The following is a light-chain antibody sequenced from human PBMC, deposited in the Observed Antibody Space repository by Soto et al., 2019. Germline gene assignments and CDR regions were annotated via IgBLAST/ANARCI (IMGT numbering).Light chain of an antibody. J-gene: IGLJ2*01. Sequence: FMLTQPHSVSESPGKTVTISCTRSSGNIGSNFVQWYQQRPGSAPTTVIYEDAQRPSGVPDRFSGSIDSSSNSASLTISGLNTEDEADYYCQSYDTSNVIFGGGTKLTVL. CDR3: QSYDTSNVI. V-gene: IGLV6-57*04. CDR2: EDA. CDR1: SGNIGSNF.